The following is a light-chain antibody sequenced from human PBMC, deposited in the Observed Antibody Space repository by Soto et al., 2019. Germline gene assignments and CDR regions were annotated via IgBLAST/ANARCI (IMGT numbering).Light chain of an antibody. V-gene: IGKV4-1*01. J-gene: IGKJ1*01. CDR1: QNNKNY. CDR3: QHYCNSWT. Sequence: DLLLTPSPYSLSVSLGARATVNCKSSQNNKNYLAWYQQKAGQPPKLIIDWASTRASGVPDRFSGSGSGTDFTLTISSLQAEDVAVYYCQHYCNSWTFGQGTKVDIK. CDR2: WAS.